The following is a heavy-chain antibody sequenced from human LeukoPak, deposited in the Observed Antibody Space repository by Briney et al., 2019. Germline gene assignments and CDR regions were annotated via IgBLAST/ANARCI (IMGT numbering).Heavy chain of an antibody. CDR3: VQPSQGYFQN. J-gene: IGHJ1*01. V-gene: IGHV3-72*01. CDR2: IRNKNRGYIT. CDR1: GFDFSEHE. D-gene: IGHD1-14*01. Sequence: GGSLRLSCAASGFDFSEHEMDWVRQAPGKGHEWLARIRNKNRGYITEYAASVRGRFTISRDDSTNSLYLQMNSLKPEDTALYYCVQPSQGYFQNWGQGTLVTVSS.